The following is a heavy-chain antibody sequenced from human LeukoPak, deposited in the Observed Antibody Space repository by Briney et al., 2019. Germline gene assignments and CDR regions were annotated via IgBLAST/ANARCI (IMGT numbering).Heavy chain of an antibody. CDR2: INPSSGTT. Sequence: GASVKVSCKASGYTFTGYYVHWVRQAPGQGLEWMGIINPSSGTTSYAQKFQGRVTMTRDMSTSTVYMELSSLRSEDTAVYYCARGGWLQWKYYFDYWGQGTLVTVSS. CDR3: ARGGWLQWKYYFDY. J-gene: IGHJ4*02. V-gene: IGHV1-46*01. D-gene: IGHD5-24*01. CDR1: GYTFTGYY.